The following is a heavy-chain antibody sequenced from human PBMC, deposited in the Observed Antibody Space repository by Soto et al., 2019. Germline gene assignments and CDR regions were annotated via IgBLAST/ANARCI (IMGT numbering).Heavy chain of an antibody. CDR2: ISSSDSII. Sequence: QVQLVESGGGLVKPGGSLRLSCAASGFTFSDYYMSWIRQASGKGLEWVSYISSSDSIIYYADSVKGRFTISRDNAKNSLYLQMNSLRAEETAVYYCARDLGYYDSSGYFDYWGQGTLVTVSS. D-gene: IGHD3-22*01. V-gene: IGHV3-11*01. CDR3: ARDLGYYDSSGYFDY. CDR1: GFTFSDYY. J-gene: IGHJ4*02.